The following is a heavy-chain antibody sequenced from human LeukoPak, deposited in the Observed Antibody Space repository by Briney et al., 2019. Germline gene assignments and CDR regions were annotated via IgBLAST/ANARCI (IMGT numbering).Heavy chain of an antibody. Sequence: GASVKVSCKPSGYTFTTYYLHWVRQAPGQGLEWMGWINPNNGGTNYAQKFQGRFTMTRDTSINTAYMELSGLTSDDTAVYYCARDPSNRYYTDVWGIGTTVTVSS. CDR3: ARDPSNRYYTDV. CDR1: GYTFTTYY. J-gene: IGHJ6*03. V-gene: IGHV1-2*02. CDR2: INPNNGGT. D-gene: IGHD1-14*01.